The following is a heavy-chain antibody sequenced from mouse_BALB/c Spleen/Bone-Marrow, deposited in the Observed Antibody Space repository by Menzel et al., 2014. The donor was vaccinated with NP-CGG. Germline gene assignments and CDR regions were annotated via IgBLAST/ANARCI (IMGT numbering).Heavy chain of an antibody. Sequence: DVKLQESGPDLVKPGASVKISCKASGYSFTGYYMHWVKQRLGKSLEWIGRVNPNNGGTSYNQKFKGMAVLTVDKSSSTTYMVLRSLTSEDSAVYYCARCYGNYCYFDVWGAGTTVTVSA. CDR1: GYSFTGYY. CDR3: ARCYGNYCYFDV. D-gene: IGHD2-1*01. V-gene: IGHV1-22*01. CDR2: VNPNNGGT. J-gene: IGHJ1*01.